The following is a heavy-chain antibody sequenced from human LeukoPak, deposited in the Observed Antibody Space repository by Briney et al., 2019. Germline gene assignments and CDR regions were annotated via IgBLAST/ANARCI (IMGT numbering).Heavy chain of an antibody. CDR2: IQYDRSNQ. Sequence: GGSLRLSCAASGFTFSTYGMHWVRQAPGKGLEWVAYIQYDRSNQQYAGSVKGRFSISRDNSKNTLYLQMNSLRAEDTAVYYCAELGITMIGGVWGKGTTVTISS. CDR3: AELGITMIGGV. J-gene: IGHJ6*04. CDR1: GFTFSTYG. V-gene: IGHV3-30*02. D-gene: IGHD3-10*02.